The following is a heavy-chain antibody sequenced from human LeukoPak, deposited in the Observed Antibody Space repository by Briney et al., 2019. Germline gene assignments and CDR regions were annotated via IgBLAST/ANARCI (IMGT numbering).Heavy chain of an antibody. V-gene: IGHV4-34*01. CDR2: INHSGST. D-gene: IGHD6-19*01. CDR1: GGSFSGYY. CDR3: AEIAVAGLECFDY. Sequence: SETLSLTCAVYGGSFSGYYWSWIRQPPGKGLEWIGEINHSGSTNYNPSLKSRVTISVDTSKNQFSLKLSSVTAADTAVYYCAEIAVAGLECFDYWGQGTLVTVSS. J-gene: IGHJ4*02.